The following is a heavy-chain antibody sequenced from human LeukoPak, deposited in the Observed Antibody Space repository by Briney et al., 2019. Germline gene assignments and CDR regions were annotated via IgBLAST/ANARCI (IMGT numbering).Heavy chain of an antibody. D-gene: IGHD6-13*01. CDR3: ARCLSTSWPPPLGY. CDR2: IIPIFGTA. J-gene: IGHJ4*02. V-gene: IGHV1-69*05. CDR1: GGTFSSYA. Sequence: SVKVSCKASGGTFSSYAISWVRQAPGQGLEWMGGIIPIFGTANYAQKFQGRVTMTTDTSTGTAYMELRSLGSDDTAVYYCARCLSTSWPPPLGYWGQGTLVTVSS.